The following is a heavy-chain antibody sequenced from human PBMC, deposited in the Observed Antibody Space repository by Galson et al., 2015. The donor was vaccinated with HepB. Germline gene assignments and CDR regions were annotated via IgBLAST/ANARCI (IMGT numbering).Heavy chain of an antibody. J-gene: IGHJ4*02. D-gene: IGHD5-24*01. CDR2: ISAGGGTT. CDR1: GFTFSSYA. Sequence: SLRLSCAASGFTFSSYAMSWVRQAPGKGLEWVSSISAGGGTTYYADSVKGRFTISRDYSRNTLYLQMSSLRAEDTAVYYCALQRDFSPTGYFEYWGRATLVTVSS. CDR3: ALQRDFSPTGYFEY. V-gene: IGHV3-23*01.